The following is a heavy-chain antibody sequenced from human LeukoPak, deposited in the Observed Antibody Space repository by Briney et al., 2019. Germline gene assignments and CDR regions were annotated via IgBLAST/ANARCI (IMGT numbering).Heavy chain of an antibody. CDR3: ANLAY. CDR2: IRYDESNK. Sequence: PGGSLRLSCAASGFTLRDYSMDWVRQAPGKGLEWVAFIRYDESNKYYADSVKGRFTISRDNSKNTLYLQMSSLKAEDTAVYFCANLAYWGQGTLVTVSS. J-gene: IGHJ4*02. CDR1: GFTLRDYS. V-gene: IGHV3-30*02.